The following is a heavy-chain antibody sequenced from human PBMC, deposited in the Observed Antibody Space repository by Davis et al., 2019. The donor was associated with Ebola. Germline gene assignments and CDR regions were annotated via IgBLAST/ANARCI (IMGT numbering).Heavy chain of an antibody. Sequence: GESLKISCAASGFTFSSYAMHWVRQAPGKGLEWVAVIWYDGSKKYYADSVKGRFTISRDNSKNTLYLQMNSLRAEDTAVYYCARVSSGGDFDYWGQGTLVTVSS. D-gene: IGHD1-26*01. CDR1: GFTFSSYA. J-gene: IGHJ4*02. CDR3: ARVSSGGDFDY. V-gene: IGHV3-33*08. CDR2: IWYDGSKK.